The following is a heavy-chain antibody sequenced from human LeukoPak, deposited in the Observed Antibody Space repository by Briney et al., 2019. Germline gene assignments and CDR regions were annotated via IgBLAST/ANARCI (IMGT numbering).Heavy chain of an antibody. CDR2: ISAYNGNT. J-gene: IGHJ4*02. D-gene: IGHD6-25*01. CDR3: ARDTPASLAAVDY. V-gene: IGHV1-18*04. CDR1: GYTFTYRY. Sequence: ASVKVSCKASGYTFTYRYLHWVRQAPGQGLEWMGWISAYNGNTNYAQKLQGRVTMTTDTSTSTAYMELRGLRSDDTAVYYCARDTPASLAAVDYWGQGTLVTVSS.